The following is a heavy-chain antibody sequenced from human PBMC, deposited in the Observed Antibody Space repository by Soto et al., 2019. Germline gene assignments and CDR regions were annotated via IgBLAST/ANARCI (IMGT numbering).Heavy chain of an antibody. CDR2: INPSGGST. CDR1: GYTFTSYY. J-gene: IGHJ3*02. D-gene: IGHD2-15*01. CDR3: ARHVISFRYCSGGSCYAAFDI. Sequence: VASVKVSCKASGYTFTSYYMHWVRQAPGQGLEWMGIINPSGGSTSYAQKFQGRVTMTRDTSTSTVYMELSSLRSEDTAVYYCARHVISFRYCSGGSCYAAFDIWGQGTMVTVSS. V-gene: IGHV1-46*01.